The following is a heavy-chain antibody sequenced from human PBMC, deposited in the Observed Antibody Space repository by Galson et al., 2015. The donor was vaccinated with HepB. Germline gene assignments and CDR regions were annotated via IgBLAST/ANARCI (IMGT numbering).Heavy chain of an antibody. J-gene: IGHJ4*02. CDR3: ARGRYSNTYYVGADFDY. CDR2: IWYDGSNK. Sequence: SLRLSCAASGFTFSNYGMHWVRQAPGKGLEWVAVIWYDGSNKYYADSVKGRFTISRDNSKNTLYLQMNSLRAEDTAVYYCARGRYSNTYYVGADFDYWCQGTLVTVSS. CDR1: GFTFSNYG. D-gene: IGHD1-26*01. V-gene: IGHV3-33*01.